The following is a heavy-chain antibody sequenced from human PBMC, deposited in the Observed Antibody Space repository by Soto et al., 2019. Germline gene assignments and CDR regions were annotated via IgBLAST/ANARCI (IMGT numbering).Heavy chain of an antibody. J-gene: IGHJ4*03. CDR2: VYYTGST. V-gene: IGHV4-59*01. CDR1: GGSISGSY. D-gene: IGHD6-19*01. Sequence: LSLPCSVSGGSISGSYWSWIRQSPGKGLEWLGYVYYTGSTNYSPSLRSRVSISVDTSKNEFSLRLSSVTAADTAVYFCARSVAVPGAHIDYWGQGTTVTVSS. CDR3: ARSVAVPGAHIDY.